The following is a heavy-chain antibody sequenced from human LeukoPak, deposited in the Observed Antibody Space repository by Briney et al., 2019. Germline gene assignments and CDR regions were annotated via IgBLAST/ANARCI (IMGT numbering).Heavy chain of an antibody. J-gene: IGHJ6*04. Sequence: GGSLRLSCAASGFTFSNAWMNWVRQAPGKGLEWVSSVSTSSTYIYYADSVKGRFTISRDNAKNSLYLQMNSLRAEDTAVYYCARGFYYGLDVWGKGTTVTVSS. CDR3: ARGFYYGLDV. CDR1: GFTFSNAW. V-gene: IGHV3-21*01. CDR2: VSTSSTYI.